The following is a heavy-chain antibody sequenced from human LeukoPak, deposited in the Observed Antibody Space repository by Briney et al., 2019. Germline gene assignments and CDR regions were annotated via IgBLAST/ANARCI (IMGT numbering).Heavy chain of an antibody. Sequence: PGGSLRLSCAASGFTFSSYGMHWVRQAPGKGLEWVAFIRYDDKYYADSVKGRFTISRDNSKNTLYLQMNSLRAEDTAVYYCAKDFCSGGSCYSLNYWGQGTLVTVSS. CDR2: IRYDDK. V-gene: IGHV3-30*02. CDR1: GFTFSSYG. CDR3: AKDFCSGGSCYSLNY. J-gene: IGHJ4*02. D-gene: IGHD2-15*01.